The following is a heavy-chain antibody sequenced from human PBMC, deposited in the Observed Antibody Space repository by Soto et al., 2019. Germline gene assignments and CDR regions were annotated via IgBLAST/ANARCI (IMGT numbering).Heavy chain of an antibody. CDR2: INQSGTT. V-gene: IGHV4-34*01. J-gene: IGHJ6*02. CDR1: VGSFRDYY. D-gene: IGHD3-10*01. Sequence: TLSLTCAVGVGSFRDYYWSWIRQPPGRGLEWIGEINQSGTTHYNPSLKRRLNITIDTSKNQFSLKLTSVTAADTATYYCARDIITVIGGQIYYYFGMDVWGQGTTVTVSS. CDR3: ARDIITVIGGQIYYYFGMDV.